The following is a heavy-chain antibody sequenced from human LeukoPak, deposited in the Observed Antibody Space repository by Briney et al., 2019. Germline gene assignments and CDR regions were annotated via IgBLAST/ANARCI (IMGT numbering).Heavy chain of an antibody. J-gene: IGHJ6*02. CDR1: GYTFTRYA. Sequence: ASVKVSCKASGYTFTRYAMHWVRQAPGQSLEWMAWINAGNGHTKYSQKFQGRVTITSDTSASRAYMELSSLRSEDTAVYYCARDFDPYYYGLDVWGQGTTVTVSS. CDR3: ARDFDPYYYGLDV. CDR2: INAGNGHT. V-gene: IGHV1-3*01.